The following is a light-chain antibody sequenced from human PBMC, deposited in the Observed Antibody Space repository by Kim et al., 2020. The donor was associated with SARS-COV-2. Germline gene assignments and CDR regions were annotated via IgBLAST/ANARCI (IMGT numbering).Light chain of an antibody. J-gene: IGKJ3*01. CDR3: QHYYTYPFT. V-gene: IGKV1-8*01. Sequence: GDRVTITCRASQNISSNLAWYQQKPGKAPKLLTYAASTLQSGVPSRFSGSGSGTEFTLTISCLQSEDFATYYCQHYYTYPFTFGPGTKVDI. CDR2: AAS. CDR1: QNISSN.